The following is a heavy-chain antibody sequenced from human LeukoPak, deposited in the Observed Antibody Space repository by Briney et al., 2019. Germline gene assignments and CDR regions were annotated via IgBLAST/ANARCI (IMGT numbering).Heavy chain of an antibody. CDR3: ARGDSGSYYFDY. Sequence: GGSLRLSCAASGFTFSSYSMNWVRQAPGKGLEWVSSISSSSSYIYYAESVKGRFTISRDNAKNSLYLQMNSLRAEDTAVYYCARGDSGSYYFDYWGQGTLVTVSS. D-gene: IGHD1-26*01. CDR1: GFTFSSYS. V-gene: IGHV3-21*01. J-gene: IGHJ4*02. CDR2: ISSSSSYI.